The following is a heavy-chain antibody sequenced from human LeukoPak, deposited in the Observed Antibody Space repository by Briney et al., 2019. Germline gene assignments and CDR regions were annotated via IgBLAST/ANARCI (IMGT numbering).Heavy chain of an antibody. V-gene: IGHV4-39*07. D-gene: IGHD1-7*01. CDR3: ARDRGDWNYFGYWFDP. J-gene: IGHJ5*02. CDR1: GGSMTGSSYY. Sequence: SETLSLTCTVSGGSMTGSSYYWGWVRQPPGKGLEWVGSIYSSGSTYYNPSLKSRVTISIDTSKNQFSLKLNSVTAADTAVYYCARDRGDWNYFGYWFDPWGQGTLVTASS. CDR2: IYSSGST.